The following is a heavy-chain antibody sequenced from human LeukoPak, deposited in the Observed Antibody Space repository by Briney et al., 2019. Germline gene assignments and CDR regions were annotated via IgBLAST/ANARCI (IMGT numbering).Heavy chain of an antibody. V-gene: IGHV3-11*03. J-gene: IGHJ4*02. CDR3: ARSHGGFGYYYDSSGQYDFDY. CDR1: GFTFSDYY. D-gene: IGHD3-22*01. Sequence: GGSLRLSCAASGFTFSDYYMSWIRQAPGKGLEWVSYISSSSSYTNYADSVKGRFTISRDNAKNSLYLQMNSLRAEDTAVYYCARSHGGFGYYYDSSGQYDFDYWGQGTLVTVSS. CDR2: ISSSSSYT.